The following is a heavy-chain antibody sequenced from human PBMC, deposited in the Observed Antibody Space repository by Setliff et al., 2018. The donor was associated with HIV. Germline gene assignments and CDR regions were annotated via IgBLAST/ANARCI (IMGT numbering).Heavy chain of an antibody. D-gene: IGHD2-21*01. CDR3: AKSEGFCVGATCSLFYFDP. V-gene: IGHV4-39*02. CDR1: GVPTSAPTYY. CDR2: ISYSGKT. J-gene: IGHJ5*02. Sequence: PSETLSLTCTVSGVPTSAPTYYWGWIRQPPGKGLDWIGYISYSGKTYYNPSLKSRVTISVDTSNNHFSLRLNSVTAADTAIYYCAKSEGFCVGATCSLFYFDPWGQGTLVTVSS.